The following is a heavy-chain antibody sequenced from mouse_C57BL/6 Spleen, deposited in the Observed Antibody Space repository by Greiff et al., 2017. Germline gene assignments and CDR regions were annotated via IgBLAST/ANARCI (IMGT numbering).Heavy chain of an antibody. CDR1: GFNIKDDY. D-gene: IGHD2-5*01. Sequence: VQLKESGAELARPGASVKLSCTASGFNIKDDYMHWVKQRPEQGLEWIGWIDPENGDTEYASKFQGKATITADTSSNTAYLQLSSLTSEDTAVYYCTTHSNYGDYWGQGTTLTVSS. CDR2: IDPENGDT. CDR3: TTHSNYGDY. J-gene: IGHJ2*01. V-gene: IGHV14-4*01.